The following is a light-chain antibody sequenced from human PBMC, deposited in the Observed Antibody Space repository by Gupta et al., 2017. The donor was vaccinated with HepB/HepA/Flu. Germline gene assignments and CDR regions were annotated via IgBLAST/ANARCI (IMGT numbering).Light chain of an antibody. J-gene: IGKJ4*01. V-gene: IGKV3-11*01. Sequence: EIVFTQSPATLCLSPGERATLSCRASQSVSSYLAWYQQKPGQAPRLLIFDTSNRAAGIPARFSGSGSGTDFTLTISSLEPEDFAVYYCQQRSNWPLTFGGGTKVDIK. CDR1: QSVSSY. CDR2: DTS. CDR3: QQRSNWPLT.